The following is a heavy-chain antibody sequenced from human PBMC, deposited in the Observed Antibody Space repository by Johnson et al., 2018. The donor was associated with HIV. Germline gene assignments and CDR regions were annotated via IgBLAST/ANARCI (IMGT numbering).Heavy chain of an antibody. CDR2: IRWNRRIT. V-gene: IGHV3-9*01. J-gene: IGHJ3*02. CDR3: ARDGIYSSPWDPFDI. D-gene: IGHD3-22*01. Sequence: QLVESGGGLEQPGRSLRVSCAVSGFTFDDHVTLWVRQAPGKGLEWVSGIRWNRRITDSADSVKGRFSISRDNAKNSLYLQIDSLRAEDTAVYYCARDGIYSSPWDPFDIWGQGTMVTVSS. CDR1: GFTFDDHV.